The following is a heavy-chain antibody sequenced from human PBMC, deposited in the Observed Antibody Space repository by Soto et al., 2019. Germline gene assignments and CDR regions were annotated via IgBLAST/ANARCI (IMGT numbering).Heavy chain of an antibody. Sequence: GASVKVSCKASGYTFTGYYINWVRQAPGQGLEWMAWINPDSGGTYYAQKFEGRVTMTRDTSISTAYMELTSLRSDDTAVYYYARDSGQLLTNWFDPWGQGTLVTVSS. J-gene: IGHJ5*02. CDR2: INPDSGGT. D-gene: IGHD3-10*01. CDR3: ARDSGQLLTNWFDP. V-gene: IGHV1-2*02. CDR1: GYTFTGYY.